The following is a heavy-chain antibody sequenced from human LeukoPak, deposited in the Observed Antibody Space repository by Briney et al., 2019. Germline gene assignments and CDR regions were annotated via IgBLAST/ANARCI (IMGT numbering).Heavy chain of an antibody. V-gene: IGHV1-69*13. Sequence: ASVKVSCTASGGTFSSYAISWVRQAPGQGLEWMGGIIPIFGTANYAQKFQGRVTITADESTSTAYMELSSLRSEDTAVYYCARVYLLGAQGVFDYWGQGTLVTVSS. D-gene: IGHD1-26*01. CDR1: GGTFSSYA. CDR2: IIPIFGTA. J-gene: IGHJ4*02. CDR3: ARVYLLGAQGVFDY.